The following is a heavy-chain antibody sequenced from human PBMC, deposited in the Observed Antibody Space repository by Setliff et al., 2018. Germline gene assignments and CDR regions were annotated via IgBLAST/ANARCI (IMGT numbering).Heavy chain of an antibody. D-gene: IGHD1-26*01. V-gene: IGHV3-23*01. Sequence: GESLKISCAASGFTFSSYVMNWVRQAPGKGLEWVSAISGSGSRTYYADSVRGLFTISRDNSKNALYLQMNSLRAEDTAVYYCVKDQGVGATTVDYWGQGTLVTVSS. J-gene: IGHJ4*02. CDR1: GFTFSSYV. CDR3: VKDQGVGATTVDY. CDR2: ISGSGSRT.